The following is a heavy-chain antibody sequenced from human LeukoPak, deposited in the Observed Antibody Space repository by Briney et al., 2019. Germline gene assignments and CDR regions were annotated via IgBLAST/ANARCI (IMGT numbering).Heavy chain of an antibody. J-gene: IGHJ6*03. CDR3: ARWSRIDILFYYHMDV. Sequence: GGSLRLSCAASGFGFSTFGMHWVRQAPGKGLEWVAAIWSDGSNQFYAESVKGRFTISRDNSKNRLYLQMNSLRAEDTAVYSCARWSRIDILFYYHMDVWGKGTRVTVSS. CDR1: GFGFSTFG. V-gene: IGHV3-33*03. CDR2: IWSDGSNQ. D-gene: IGHD4-23*01.